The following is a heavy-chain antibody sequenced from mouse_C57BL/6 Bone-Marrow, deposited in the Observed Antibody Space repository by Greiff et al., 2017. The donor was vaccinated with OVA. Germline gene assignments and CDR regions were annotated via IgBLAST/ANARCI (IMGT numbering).Heavy chain of an antibody. CDR3: ARPLYYYGSSWYFDV. D-gene: IGHD1-1*01. V-gene: IGHV1-64*01. Sequence: QVQLQQPGAELVKPGASVKLSCKASGYTFTSYWMHWVKQRPGQGLEWIGMIHPNSGSTNYNEKFKSKATLTVDKSSSTAYMQLSSLTSEDSAVYDCARPLYYYGSSWYFDVWGTGTTVTVSS. CDR2: IHPNSGST. CDR1: GYTFTSYW. J-gene: IGHJ1*03.